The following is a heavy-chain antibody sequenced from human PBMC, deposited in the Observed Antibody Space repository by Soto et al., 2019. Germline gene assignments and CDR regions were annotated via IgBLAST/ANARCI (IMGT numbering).Heavy chain of an antibody. CDR2: IFSNDEK. CDR1: GFSLSNARMG. Sequence: QVTLKESGPVLVKPTETLTLTCTVSGFSLSNARMGVSWIRQPPGKALEWLAHIFSNDEKSYSTSLKSRLTISKDTSKSQVVLTMTNMDPVDTATYCCARTGDFWWFDPWGQGTLVTVSS. D-gene: IGHD3-3*01. CDR3: ARTGDFWWFDP. V-gene: IGHV2-26*01. J-gene: IGHJ5*02.